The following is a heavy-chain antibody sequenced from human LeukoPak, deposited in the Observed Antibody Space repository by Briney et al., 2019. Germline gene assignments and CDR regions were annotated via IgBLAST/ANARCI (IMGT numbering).Heavy chain of an antibody. CDR1: GYTFTSYG. D-gene: IGHD2-15*01. J-gene: IGHJ6*03. V-gene: IGHV1-18*01. CDR3: ARADSAHYYYYMDV. CDR2: ISAYNGNT. Sequence: ASVKVSCKASGYTFTSYGISWVRQAPGQGLEWMGWISAYNGNTNYAQKLQGRVTMTTDTSTSTAYMELRSLRSDDTAVYYCARADSAHYYYYMDVWGKGTTVTVSS.